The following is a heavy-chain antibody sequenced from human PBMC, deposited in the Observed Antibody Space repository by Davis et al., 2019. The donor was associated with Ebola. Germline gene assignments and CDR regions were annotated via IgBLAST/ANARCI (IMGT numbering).Heavy chain of an antibody. CDR1: GFTVSSNY. Sequence: GESLKISCAASGFTVSSNYMSWVRQAPGKGLEWVSAISGSGGSTYYADSVKGRFTISRDNSKNTLYLQMNSLRAEDTAVYYCAKEMDSSGWYSAYWGQGTLVTVSS. CDR2: ISGSGGST. V-gene: IGHV3-23*01. D-gene: IGHD6-19*01. CDR3: AKEMDSSGWYSAY. J-gene: IGHJ4*02.